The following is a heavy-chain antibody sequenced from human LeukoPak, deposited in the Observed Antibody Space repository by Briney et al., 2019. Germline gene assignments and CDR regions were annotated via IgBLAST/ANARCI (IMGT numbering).Heavy chain of an antibody. Sequence: GGSLRLSCSASGFTFSSYAIHWVRQAPGKGLEYVSAISSNGGSTYYANSVKGRFTISRDNSKNTAYLQMGSLRVEDMAVYYCARGGVCSDYVDYWGQGTLVTVSS. D-gene: IGHD6-19*01. CDR3: ARGGVCSDYVDY. V-gene: IGHV3-64*01. CDR2: ISSNGGST. CDR1: GFTFSSYA. J-gene: IGHJ4*02.